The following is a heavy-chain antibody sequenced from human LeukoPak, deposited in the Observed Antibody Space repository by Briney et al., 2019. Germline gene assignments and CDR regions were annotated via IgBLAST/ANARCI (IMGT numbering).Heavy chain of an antibody. CDR2: IYYSGST. V-gene: IGHV4-39*01. J-gene: IGHJ4*02. Sequence: SETLSLTCTVSGGSISGSSYYWGWIRQPPGKGLEWIGSIYYSGSTYYNPSLKSRVTISVDTSKNQFSLKLSSVTAADTAVYYCASGSWGYYDSSGYYEPPFDYWGQGTLVTVSS. CDR1: GGSISGSSYY. CDR3: ASGSWGYYDSSGYYEPPFDY. D-gene: IGHD3-22*01.